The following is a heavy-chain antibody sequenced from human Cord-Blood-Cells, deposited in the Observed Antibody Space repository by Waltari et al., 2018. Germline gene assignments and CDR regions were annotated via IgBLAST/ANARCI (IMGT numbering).Heavy chain of an antibody. Sequence: QLQLQESGPGLVKPSETLSLTCTVSGGSISSSSYYWGWIRQPPGKGLEWIGSIYYGGRTYHTPSPESGATISVDTSKNQFSLKLSSVTAADTAVYYCARRRVGRALDYWGQGTLVTVSS. V-gene: IGHV4-39*07. CDR1: GGSISSSSYY. CDR2: IYYGGRT. D-gene: IGHD3-10*01. J-gene: IGHJ4*02. CDR3: ARRRVGRALDY.